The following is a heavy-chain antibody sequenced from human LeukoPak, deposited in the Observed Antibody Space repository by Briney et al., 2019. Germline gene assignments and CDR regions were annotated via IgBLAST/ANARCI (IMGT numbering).Heavy chain of an antibody. CDR3: ARDSGSGNNDY. J-gene: IGHJ4*02. Sequence: ASVKVSCKASGYTFTSYDINWVRQATGQGLEWMGWISAGNGNTKYSQNFQGRVTFISNTSATTAFMELSSLRSEDAAVYYCARDSGSGNNDYWGQGTLVTVSS. CDR1: GYTFTSYD. CDR2: ISAGNGNT. D-gene: IGHD1-26*01. V-gene: IGHV1-3*01.